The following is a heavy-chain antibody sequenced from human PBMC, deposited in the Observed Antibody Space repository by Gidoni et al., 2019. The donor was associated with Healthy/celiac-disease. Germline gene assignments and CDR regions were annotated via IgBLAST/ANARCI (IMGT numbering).Heavy chain of an antibody. J-gene: IGHJ4*02. CDR1: GGSISISSYY. CDR2: TYYSGTT. D-gene: IGHD4-17*01. Sequence: QLQLQESGPGLAKPSETLSLTCTVSGGSISISSYYWGWIRTPPGKGLEWIGSTYYSGTTYHTPSLKSRVAISVDTSKNQFSLKLSSVTAADTAVFYCARYGAYDFDYWGQGTLVTVSS. V-gene: IGHV4-39*07. CDR3: ARYGAYDFDY.